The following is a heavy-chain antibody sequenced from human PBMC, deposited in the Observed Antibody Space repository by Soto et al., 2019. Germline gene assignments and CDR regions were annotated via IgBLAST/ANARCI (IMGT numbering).Heavy chain of an antibody. CDR1: GFTFSSYA. CDR2: ISGSGGST. D-gene: IGHD3-10*01. V-gene: IGHV3-23*01. Sequence: PGGSLRLSCAASGFTFSSYAMSWVRQAPGKGLEWVSAISGSGGSTYYADSVKGRFTISRDNSKNTLYLQMNSLRAEDTAVYYCAKDQGRWFGELNYFDYWGQGTLVTVSS. CDR3: AKDQGRWFGELNYFDY. J-gene: IGHJ4*02.